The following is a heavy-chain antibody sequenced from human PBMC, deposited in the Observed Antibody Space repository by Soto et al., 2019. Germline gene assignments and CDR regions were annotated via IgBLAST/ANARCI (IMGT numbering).Heavy chain of an antibody. CDR1: GGTFSSYT. J-gene: IGHJ6*03. V-gene: IGHV1-69*02. CDR2: IIPILGIA. Sequence: QVQLVQSGAEVKRPGSSVMVSCKASGGTFSSYTISWVRQAPRQGLEWMGRIIPILGIANYAQKFQGRVTITADKSTSTAYMELSSLRSEDTAVYYCARVGGYCSSTSCYNHYYYMDVWGKGTTVTVSS. D-gene: IGHD2-2*02. CDR3: ARVGGYCSSTSCYNHYYYMDV.